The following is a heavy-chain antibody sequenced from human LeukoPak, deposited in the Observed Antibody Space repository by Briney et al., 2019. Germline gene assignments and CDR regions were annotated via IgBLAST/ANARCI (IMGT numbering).Heavy chain of an antibody. J-gene: IGHJ5*02. Sequence: GGSLRLSCAASGFTFSSYEMNWVRQAPGKGLEWVSYISSSGSTIYYADSVKGRFTISRDNAKNSLYLQMNSLRAEDTAAYYCARGQVVVVAARENWFDPWGQGTLVTVSS. CDR3: ARGQVVVVAARENWFDP. CDR1: GFTFSSYE. V-gene: IGHV3-48*03. CDR2: ISSSGSTI. D-gene: IGHD2-15*01.